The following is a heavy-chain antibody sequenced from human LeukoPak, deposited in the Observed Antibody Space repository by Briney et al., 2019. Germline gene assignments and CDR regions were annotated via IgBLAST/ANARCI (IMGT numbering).Heavy chain of an antibody. Sequence: ASVTVSCKASGGTFSSYAISWVRQAPGQGLEWMGWISAYNGNTNYAQKLQGRVTMTTDTSTSTAYMELRSLRSDDTAVYYCARVESSGRWFDPWGQGTLVTVSS. D-gene: IGHD6-19*01. CDR2: ISAYNGNT. J-gene: IGHJ5*02. CDR1: GGTFSSYA. V-gene: IGHV1-18*01. CDR3: ARVESSGRWFDP.